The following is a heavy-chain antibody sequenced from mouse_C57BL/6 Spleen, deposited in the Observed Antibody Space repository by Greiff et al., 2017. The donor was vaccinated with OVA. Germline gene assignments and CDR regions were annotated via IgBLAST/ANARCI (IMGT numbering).Heavy chain of an antibody. Sequence: EVQLVESGAELVRPGASVKLSCTASGFNIKDDYMHWVKQRPEQGLEWIGWIDPENGDTEYASKFQGKATITADTSSNTAYLQLSSLTSEDTAVYYCTTGFTTVGSYWGQGTTLTVSS. D-gene: IGHD1-1*01. CDR3: TTGFTTVGSY. V-gene: IGHV14-4*01. J-gene: IGHJ2*01. CDR2: IDPENGDT. CDR1: GFNIKDDY.